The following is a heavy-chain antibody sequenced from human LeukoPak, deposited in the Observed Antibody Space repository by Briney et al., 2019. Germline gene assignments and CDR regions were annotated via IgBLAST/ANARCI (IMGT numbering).Heavy chain of an antibody. J-gene: IGHJ4*02. V-gene: IGHV1-2*02. Sequence: ASVKVSCKASGYPFTGYYMHWVRQAPGQGLVWMGWINPNSGGTNYAQKFQGRVTMTRDTSISTAYMELSRLRSDDTAVYYCARDLEDIVATYGVDYWGQGTLVTVSS. CDR2: INPNSGGT. D-gene: IGHD5-12*01. CDR3: ARDLEDIVATYGVDY. CDR1: GYPFTGYY.